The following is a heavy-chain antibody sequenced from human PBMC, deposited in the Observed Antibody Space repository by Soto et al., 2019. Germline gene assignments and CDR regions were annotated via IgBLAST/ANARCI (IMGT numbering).Heavy chain of an antibody. Sequence: GALLVLCVDRGLTVSIHEMNWIRQTPGKRLEWIANISGSGSTINYADSVNVRFTISRDNVQRTLHLQMDSLRVEATGVYYCARGGVYWGRGTLVTV. CDR3: ARGGVY. V-gene: IGHV3-48*03. CDR2: ISGSGSTI. CDR1: GLTVSIHE. D-gene: IGHD2-8*01. J-gene: IGHJ1*01.